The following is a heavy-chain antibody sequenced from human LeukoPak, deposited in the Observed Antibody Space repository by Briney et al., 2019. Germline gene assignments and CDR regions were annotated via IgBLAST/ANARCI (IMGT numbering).Heavy chain of an antibody. J-gene: IGHJ4*02. CDR2: IYYSGST. CDR1: GGSVSSGSYY. D-gene: IGHD6-13*01. V-gene: IGHV4-61*01. CDR3: ARVRQLILDY. Sequence: SETLSLTCTVSGGSVSSGSYYWSWIRQPPGKGLEWIGYIYYSGSTNYNPSLKSRATISVDTSKNQFSLKLSSVTAADTAVYYCARVRQLILDYWGQGTLVTVSS.